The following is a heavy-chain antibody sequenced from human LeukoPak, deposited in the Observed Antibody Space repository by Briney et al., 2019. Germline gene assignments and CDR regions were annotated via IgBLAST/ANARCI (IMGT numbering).Heavy chain of an antibody. V-gene: IGHV4-61*01. CDR1: GGSVSSGSYY. D-gene: IGHD3-9*01. J-gene: IGHJ6*04. Sequence: SETLSLTCTVSGGSVSSGSYYWSWIRQPPGKGLEWIGYIYYSGSTNYNPSLKSRVTISVDTSKNQFSLKLSSVTAADTAVYYCARDPGKYYDILTGHYYYYYYGMDVWGKGTTVTVSS. CDR2: IYYSGST. CDR3: ARDPGKYYDILTGHYYYYYYGMDV.